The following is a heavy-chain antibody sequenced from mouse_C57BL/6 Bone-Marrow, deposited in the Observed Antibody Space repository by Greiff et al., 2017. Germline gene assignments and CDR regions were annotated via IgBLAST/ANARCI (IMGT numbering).Heavy chain of an antibody. D-gene: IGHD1-3*01. V-gene: IGHV1-64*01. CDR3: ARWEWDD. J-gene: IGHJ2*01. CDR2: IHPTCGCT. CDR1: GYTFPSSW. Sequence: VQLQQPGAALVNPGASVQLSCKASGYTFPSSWMHWVQHRPGQGLAWIGMIHPTCGCTNYNEKFKSKGTLTVDKSSSTAYMQLSSLRSEDSAVYYCARWEWDDWGKGTTLTASS.